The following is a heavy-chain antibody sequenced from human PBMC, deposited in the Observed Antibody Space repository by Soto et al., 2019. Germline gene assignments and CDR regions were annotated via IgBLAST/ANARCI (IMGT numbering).Heavy chain of an antibody. CDR3: ARGLIDIVVVVAARDDAFDI. D-gene: IGHD2-15*01. Sequence: EVQLVESGGGLVQPGGSLRLSCAASGFTFSSYWMSWVRQAPGKGQEWVANIKQDGSEKYYVDSVKGRFTISRDNAKNSLYLQMNSLRAEDTAVYYCARGLIDIVVVVAARDDAFDIWGQGTMVTVSS. J-gene: IGHJ3*02. CDR2: IKQDGSEK. V-gene: IGHV3-7*01. CDR1: GFTFSSYW.